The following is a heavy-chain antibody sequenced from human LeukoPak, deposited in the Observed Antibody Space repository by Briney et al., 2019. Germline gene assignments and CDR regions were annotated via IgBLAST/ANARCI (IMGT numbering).Heavy chain of an antibody. Sequence: GGSLRLSCAASGFTFSSYEMNWVRQAPGKGLEWVSYISSSGSTIYYADSVKGRFTISRDNAKNSLCLQMNSLRAEDTAAYYCARARWVGSSSRFDYWGQGTLVTVSS. D-gene: IGHD6-6*01. CDR3: ARARWVGSSSRFDY. V-gene: IGHV3-48*03. CDR2: ISSSGSTI. CDR1: GFTFSSYE. J-gene: IGHJ4*02.